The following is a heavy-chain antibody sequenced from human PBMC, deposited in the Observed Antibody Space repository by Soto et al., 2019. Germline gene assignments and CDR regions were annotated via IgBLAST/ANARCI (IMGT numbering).Heavy chain of an antibody. D-gene: IGHD3-10*01. CDR2: ISDYNGNT. V-gene: IGHV1-18*01. J-gene: IGHJ6*01. CDR1: GYSFTTYG. CDR3: AREGYYSGSESYSPPRYYGMDV. Sequence: QVQLVQSGAEVKKPGASVKVSCKASGYSFTTYGISWVRQAPGQGLEWMGWISDYNGNTNYEKKFQGRVTMTTDTSTRTAYMELKSLRSGDTAVYYCAREGYYSGSESYSPPRYYGMDVW.